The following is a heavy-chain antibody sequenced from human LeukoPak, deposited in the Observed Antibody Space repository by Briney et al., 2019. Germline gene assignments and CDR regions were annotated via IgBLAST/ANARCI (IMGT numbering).Heavy chain of an antibody. CDR2: IIPIFDTA. J-gene: IGHJ6*02. CDR3: ARVGLRKGYSYYGMDV. D-gene: IGHD3-16*01. CDR1: GGTFCSYA. Sequence: SVKVSCKASGGTFCSYAISWVRQAPGQGLEWMGGIIPIFDTANSAQKFQGRVTITADESTSTAYMDLSSLRSEDTAVYYCARVGLRKGYSYYGMDVWGQGTTVTVSS. V-gene: IGHV1-69*13.